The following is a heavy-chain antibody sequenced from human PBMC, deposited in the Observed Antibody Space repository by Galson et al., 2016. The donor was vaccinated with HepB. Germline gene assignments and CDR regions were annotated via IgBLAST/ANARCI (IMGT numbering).Heavy chain of an antibody. J-gene: IGHJ6*04. D-gene: IGHD5-12*01. CDR1: GFTFSIYD. CDR2: IGTAGNT. Sequence: SLRLSCAASGFTFSIYDVHWVRQAPGSGLEWVSVIGTAGNTSYAASVKGRFTISREDAKNSLFLQMSSLTVGDTAVYYCARDGGYSGYDAYGLDVWGKGTTVTVSS. CDR3: ARDGGYSGYDAYGLDV. V-gene: IGHV3-13*01.